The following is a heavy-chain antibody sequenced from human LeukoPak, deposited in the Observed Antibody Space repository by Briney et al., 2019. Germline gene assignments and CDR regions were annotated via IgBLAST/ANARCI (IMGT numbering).Heavy chain of an antibody. CDR3: ARDQAVAGYVDY. CDR2: IWYDGSNK. Sequence: GGSLRLSCAASGFTFSSYGMHWVRQAPGKGLERVAVIWYDGSNKYYADSVKGRFTISRDNSKNTLYLQMNSLRAEDTAVYYCARDQAVAGYVDYWGQGTLVTVSS. CDR1: GFTFSSYG. J-gene: IGHJ4*02. D-gene: IGHD6-19*01. V-gene: IGHV3-33*01.